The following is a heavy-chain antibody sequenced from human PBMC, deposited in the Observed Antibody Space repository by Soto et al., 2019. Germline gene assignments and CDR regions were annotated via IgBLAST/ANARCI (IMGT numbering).Heavy chain of an antibody. CDR2: INHSGST. J-gene: IGHJ4*02. CDR1: GGSISSYY. CDR3: ARRNYDILTGYYNVWVYFDY. D-gene: IGHD3-9*01. V-gene: IGHV4-34*01. Sequence: SETLSLTCTVSGGSISSYYWSWIRQPPGKGLEWIGEINHSGSTNYNPSLKSRVTISVDTSKNQFSLKLSSVTAADTAVYYCARRNYDILTGYYNVWVYFDYWGQGTLVTVSS.